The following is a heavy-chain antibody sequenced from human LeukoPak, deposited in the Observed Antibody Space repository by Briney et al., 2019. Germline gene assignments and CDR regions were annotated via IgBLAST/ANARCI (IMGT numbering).Heavy chain of an antibody. CDR2: IHHSGNS. D-gene: IGHD2-2*01. Sequence: SETLSLTCAVSGGPITNSNWWTWVRQPPAKGLEWIGEIHHSGNSNYSPSLKSRVTISVDKSENQFSLRLSSVTAADTAIYYCARTYCSSTSCFYFDYWGQGTQVTVSS. V-gene: IGHV4-4*02. J-gene: IGHJ4*02. CDR1: GGPITNSNW. CDR3: ARTYCSSTSCFYFDY.